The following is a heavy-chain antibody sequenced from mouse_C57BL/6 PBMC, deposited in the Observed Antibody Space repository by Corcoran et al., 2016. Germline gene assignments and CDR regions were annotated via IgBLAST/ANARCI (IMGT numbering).Heavy chain of an antibody. V-gene: IGHV1-26*01. Sequence: EVQLQQSGPELVKPGASVKISCKASGYTFTDYYMNWVKQSHGKSLEWIGDINPNNGGTSYNQKFKGKATLTVDKSSSTAYMELRSLTSEDSAVYYCARKIYYGNYAWFAYWGQGTLVTVSA. CDR2: INPNNGGT. CDR3: ARKIYYGNYAWFAY. CDR1: GYTFTDYY. J-gene: IGHJ3*01. D-gene: IGHD2-1*01.